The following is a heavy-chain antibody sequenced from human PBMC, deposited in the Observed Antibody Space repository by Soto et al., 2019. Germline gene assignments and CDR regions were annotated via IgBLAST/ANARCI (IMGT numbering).Heavy chain of an antibody. V-gene: IGHV1-69*02. J-gene: IGHJ6*02. Sequence: QVQLVQSGAEVKKPGSSVKVSCKASGGSFTSLIITWVRQAPGQGLEWMGRIIPVLGVEYYAQKFQGRVTXXAXXSTTTAYMELTSLTSEDTAVCSCANSPNHGSATPSSYGMDGWGRGTTVTVSS. D-gene: IGHD2-15*01. CDR2: IIPVLGVE. CDR1: GGSFTSLI. CDR3: ANSPNHGSATPSSYGMDG.